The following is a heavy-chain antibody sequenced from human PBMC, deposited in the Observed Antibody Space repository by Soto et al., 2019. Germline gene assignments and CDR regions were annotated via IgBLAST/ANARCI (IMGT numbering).Heavy chain of an antibody. CDR1: CGSISLYY. J-gene: IGHJ6*01. Sequence: LSLTCSVSCGSISLYYWSGIRQPPGKGLEWIGYIYSRGTTSYNPSLKSRATILVDTSKNQFSLRLTSVTATDTAVYYCATGRISRGLDVWGQGTTVTVSS. CDR2: IYSRGTT. CDR3: ATGRISRGLDV. V-gene: IGHV4-59*12.